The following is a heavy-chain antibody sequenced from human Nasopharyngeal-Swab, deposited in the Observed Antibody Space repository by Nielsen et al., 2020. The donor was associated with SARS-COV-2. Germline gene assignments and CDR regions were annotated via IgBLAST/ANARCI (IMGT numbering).Heavy chain of an antibody. CDR3: AREGAAADDYYGMDV. Sequence: LTCTVSGGSISSGGYYWSWIRQHPGKGLEWIGYIYYSGSTYYNPSLKSRVTISVDTSKNQFSLKLSSVTAADTAVYYCAREGAAADDYYGMDVWGQGTTVTVSS. CDR1: GGSISSGGYY. CDR2: IYYSGST. J-gene: IGHJ6*02. D-gene: IGHD6-13*01. V-gene: IGHV4-31*03.